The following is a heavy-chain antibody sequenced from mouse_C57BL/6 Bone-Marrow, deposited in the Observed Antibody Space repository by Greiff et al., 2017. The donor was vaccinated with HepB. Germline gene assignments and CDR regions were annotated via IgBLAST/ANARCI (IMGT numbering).Heavy chain of an antibody. J-gene: IGHJ4*01. V-gene: IGHV5-16*01. CDR3: AREDYGSTMDY. Sequence: EVKVEESEGGLVQPGSSMKLSCTASGFTFSDYYMAWVRQVPEKGLEWVANINYDGSSTYYLDSLKSRFIISRDNAKNILYLKMSSLKSEDTATYYCAREDYGSTMDYWGQGTSVTVSS. CDR1: GFTFSDYY. D-gene: IGHD1-1*01. CDR2: INYDGSST.